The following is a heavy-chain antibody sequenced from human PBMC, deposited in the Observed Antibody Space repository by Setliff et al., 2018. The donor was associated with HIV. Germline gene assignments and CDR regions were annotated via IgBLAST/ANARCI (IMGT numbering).Heavy chain of an antibody. J-gene: IGHJ6*02. CDR2: IFPNDEK. D-gene: IGHD3-3*01. Sequence: SGPTLVNPTETLTLTCTVSGFSLSNTRMGVSWIRQPPGKALEWLAHIFPNDEKSYSASLKSRLTISKDTSKNQVVLTMTNMDPEDTATYYCARIHTGHNFWPYYGVDVWGQGTTVTVS. CDR3: ARIHTGHNFWPYYGVDV. CDR1: GFSLSNTRMG. V-gene: IGHV2-26*01.